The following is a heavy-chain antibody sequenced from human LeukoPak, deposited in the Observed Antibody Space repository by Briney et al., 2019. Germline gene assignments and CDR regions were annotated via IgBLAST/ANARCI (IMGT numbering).Heavy chain of an antibody. CDR3: ARGQRFITTLDY. D-gene: IGHD3-22*01. Sequence: PGGSLRLSCAASGFTFSSYAMHWVRQAPGKGLEWVAVISYDGSNKYYADSVKGRFTISRDNSKNTLYLQMNSLRAEDTAAYYCARGQRFITTLDYWGQGTLVTVSS. CDR2: ISYDGSNK. CDR1: GFTFSSYA. J-gene: IGHJ4*02. V-gene: IGHV3-30-3*01.